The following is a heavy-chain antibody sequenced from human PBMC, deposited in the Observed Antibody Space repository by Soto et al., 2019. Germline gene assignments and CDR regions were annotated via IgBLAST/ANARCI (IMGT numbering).Heavy chain of an antibody. CDR1: GGSISNHY. CDR2: IYYSGST. J-gene: IGHJ3*02. V-gene: IGHV4-59*11. CDR3: ARDGWDGDYGGSFDI. Sequence: SETLSLTCTVSGGSISNHYWSWIRQPPGKGLEWIGYIYYSGSTNYNPSLKSRVTISVDTSKNQFSLKLSSVTAADTAVYYCARDGWDGDYGGSFDIWGQGTMVTVSS. D-gene: IGHD4-17*01.